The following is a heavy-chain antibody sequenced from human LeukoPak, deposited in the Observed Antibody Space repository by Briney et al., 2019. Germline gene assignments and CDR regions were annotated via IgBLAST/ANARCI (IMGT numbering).Heavy chain of an antibody. CDR3: ASENTQYYYYYGMDV. CDR1: GFTFSSYA. CDR2: ISGSGGST. Sequence: GGSLRLSCAASGFTFSSYAMSWVRQAPGKGLEWVSAISGSGGSTYYADSVKGRFTISRDNSKNTLYLQMNSLRAEDTAVYYCASENTQYYYYYGMDVWGQGTTVTVSS. V-gene: IGHV3-23*01. J-gene: IGHJ6*02.